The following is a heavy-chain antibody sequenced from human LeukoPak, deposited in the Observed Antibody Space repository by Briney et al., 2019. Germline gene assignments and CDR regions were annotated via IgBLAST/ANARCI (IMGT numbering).Heavy chain of an antibody. CDR2: ISGSGGST. V-gene: IGHV3-23*01. CDR1: GFTFSSYA. Sequence: GGSLRLSCAASGFTFSSYAMSWVRQAPGKGLEWVSAISGSGGSTYYADSVKGRFTISRDNAKNSLYLQMNSLRAEDTAVYYCARVRPDCGGDWCYFDYWGQGTLVTVSS. J-gene: IGHJ4*02. CDR3: ARVRPDCGGDWCYFDY. D-gene: IGHD2-21*02.